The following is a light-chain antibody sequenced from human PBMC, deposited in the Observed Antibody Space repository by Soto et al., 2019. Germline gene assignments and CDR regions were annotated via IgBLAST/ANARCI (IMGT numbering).Light chain of an antibody. CDR3: QHYNSYSGT. J-gene: IGKJ1*01. CDR2: KTS. CDR1: QSVGCG. V-gene: IGKV1-5*03. Sequence: DSQMTQSPSTLAASLGDRVTITCRASQSVGCGLAWYQQKPGKAPRLLIYKTSSLQSGVPSRVSGSGFGTQFPLTISSLQPDDFSSYYCQHYNSYSGTFGQGTKVEIK.